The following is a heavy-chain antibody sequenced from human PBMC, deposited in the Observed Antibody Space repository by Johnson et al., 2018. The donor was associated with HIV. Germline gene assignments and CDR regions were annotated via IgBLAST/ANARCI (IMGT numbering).Heavy chain of an antibody. J-gene: IGHJ3*01. CDR2: ISYDGSNK. D-gene: IGHD2-8*01. Sequence: QVQLVESGGGVVQPGRSLRLSCAASGFTFSSYAMHWVRQAPGKGLEWVAVISYDGSNKYYADSVKGRFTISRDNSKNTLYLQMNSLRAGDTAVYFCARGKAWACTGAFDFWGQGTMVTVSS. V-gene: IGHV3-30*04. CDR3: ARGKAWACTGAFDF. CDR1: GFTFSSYA.